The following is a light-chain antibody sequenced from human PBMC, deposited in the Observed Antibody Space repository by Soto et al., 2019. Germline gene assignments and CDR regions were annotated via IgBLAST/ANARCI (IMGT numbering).Light chain of an antibody. CDR1: QTVRNKY. J-gene: IGKJ4*01. Sequence: VLTQYPGNLSLSPGERATLSCRASQTVRNKYLAWYQQKPGQAPKLMIYDASSRATGIPDRFSGGVSGTDFILTISRLENEDFAVYYCQQLSSYPLTFGGGTKVDIK. V-gene: IGKV3-20*01. CDR3: QQLSSYPLT. CDR2: DAS.